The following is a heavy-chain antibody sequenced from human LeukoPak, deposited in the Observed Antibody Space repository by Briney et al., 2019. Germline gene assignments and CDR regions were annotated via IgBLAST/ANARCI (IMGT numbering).Heavy chain of an antibody. CDR2: IYTSGST. CDR1: GGSISSYY. V-gene: IGHV4-4*07. Sequence: SETLSLTCTVSGGSISSYYCSWIRQPAGKGLEWIGRIYTSGSTNYNPSLKSRVTMSVDTSKNQFSLKLSSVTAADTAVYYCASAYLAYCGGDCVGYFDYWGQGTLVTVSS. CDR3: ASAYLAYCGGDCVGYFDY. D-gene: IGHD2-21*02. J-gene: IGHJ4*02.